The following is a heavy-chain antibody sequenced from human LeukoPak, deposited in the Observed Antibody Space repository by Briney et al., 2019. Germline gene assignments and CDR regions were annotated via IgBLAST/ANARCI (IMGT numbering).Heavy chain of an antibody. CDR3: ARGGSSYGSFDS. J-gene: IGHJ4*02. CDR2: ISSSSNYI. D-gene: IGHD3-16*01. CDR1: GFTFSSYS. V-gene: IGHV3-21*01. Sequence: GGSLRLSCAASGFTFSSYSMNWVRQAPGKGLEWVSYISSSSNYINYADSVKGRFTISRDNAKNSLYLQMNSLRAEDTAVYYCARGGSSYGSFDSWGQGTLVTVSS.